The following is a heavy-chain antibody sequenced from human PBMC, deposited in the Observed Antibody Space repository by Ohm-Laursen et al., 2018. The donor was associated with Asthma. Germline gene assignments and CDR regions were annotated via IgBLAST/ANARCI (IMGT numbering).Heavy chain of an antibody. CDR1: GFTFSSYA. J-gene: IGHJ4*02. Sequence: SLRLSCTASGFTFSSYAIHWVRQAPGKGLEWVAVISYDGSNKYYADSVKGRFTISRDNSKNTLYLQMNSLRAEDTAVYYCAKDRGSGWSDVDYWGQGTLVTVSS. D-gene: IGHD6-19*01. V-gene: IGHV3-30*04. CDR2: ISYDGSNK. CDR3: AKDRGSGWSDVDY.